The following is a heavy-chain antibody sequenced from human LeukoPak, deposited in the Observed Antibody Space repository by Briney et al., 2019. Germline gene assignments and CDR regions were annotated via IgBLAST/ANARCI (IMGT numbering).Heavy chain of an antibody. CDR3: ARDRVDMRYFDY. J-gene: IGHJ4*02. D-gene: IGHD5-12*01. V-gene: IGHV1-46*01. Sequence: ASVTVSCTASGYTFTSYYIHWVRQAPGQGLERMGIINTSGGSTSYAQKVQGRGTMTRDTSTSTVYMELSSLRSEDTAVYYCARDRVDMRYFDYWGQGTLVTVSS. CDR2: INTSGGST. CDR1: GYTFTSYY.